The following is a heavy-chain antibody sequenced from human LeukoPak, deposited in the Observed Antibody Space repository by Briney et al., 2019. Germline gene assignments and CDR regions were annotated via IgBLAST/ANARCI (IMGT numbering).Heavy chain of an antibody. J-gene: IGHJ5*02. Sequence: LRLSCAASGFNFGDYGMSWVRQVPGKGLEWIGTFYHSGGTYYKPSLKSRVILSVDRSKNQLSLRLSSVTAADTAVYYCARGPPMPTGWFDPWGQGTLVSVSS. CDR3: ARGPPMPTGWFDP. D-gene: IGHD2-2*01. CDR1: GFNFGDYG. CDR2: FYHSGGT. V-gene: IGHV4-30-2*01.